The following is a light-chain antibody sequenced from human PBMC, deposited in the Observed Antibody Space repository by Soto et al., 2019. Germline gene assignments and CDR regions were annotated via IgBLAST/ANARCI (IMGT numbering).Light chain of an antibody. CDR1: QSVLSNS. V-gene: IGKV4-1*01. Sequence: DIVMTQSPEFLAVSLGERATINCKSSQSVLSNSIAWYQQKPGQPPKLLIYWASTRESGVPDRFSGSGSGTDFTLTISSLQAEDVAVYYCQQYFNAPQTFGQGTKLEIK. CDR2: WAS. J-gene: IGKJ2*01. CDR3: QQYFNAPQT.